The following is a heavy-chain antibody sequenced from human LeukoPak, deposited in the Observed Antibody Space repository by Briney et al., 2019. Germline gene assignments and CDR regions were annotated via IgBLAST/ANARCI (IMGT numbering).Heavy chain of an antibody. V-gene: IGHV4-4*02. J-gene: IGHJ3*02. D-gene: IGHD5-24*01. CDR2: IYHSGST. CDR1: GGSISSSNW. Sequence: PSETLSLTCAVSGGSISSSNWWRWVRQPPGKGLEWIGEIYHSGSTNYNPSLKSRVTISVDKAKNQVYLKLSSVTAADTAVYYCATNFRDGYNLDAFDIWGQGTMVTVSS. CDR3: ATNFRDGYNLDAFDI.